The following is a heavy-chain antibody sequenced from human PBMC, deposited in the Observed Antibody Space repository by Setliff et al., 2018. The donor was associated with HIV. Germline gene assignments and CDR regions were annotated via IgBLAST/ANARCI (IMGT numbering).Heavy chain of an antibody. J-gene: IGHJ6*02. CDR2: IYHSGST. V-gene: IGHV4-38-2*01. CDR3: ARRPAGAVAGGYGMDV. Sequence: PSETLSLTCAVSNYSISSAYYWGWIRHPPGKGLEWIGSIYHSGSTYYNPSLKSRVTTSVDTSKNQFSLKLSSVTAADTAVYYCARRPAGAVAGGYGMDVWGQGTTVTVSS. D-gene: IGHD6-19*01. CDR1: NYSISSAYY.